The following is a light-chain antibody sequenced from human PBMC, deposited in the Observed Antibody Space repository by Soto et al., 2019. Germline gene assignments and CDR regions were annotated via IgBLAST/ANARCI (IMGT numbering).Light chain of an antibody. Sequence: QSALTQPASVSGSPRQSSTISCTGTSSDVGGYNYVSWYQQHPGKAPKLMIYDVSNRPSGVSNRFSGSKSGNTASLTISGLQAEDEADYYCSSYTSSSTLEYVFGTGTKVTVL. J-gene: IGLJ1*01. CDR1: SSDVGGYNY. CDR3: SSYTSSSTLEYV. V-gene: IGLV2-14*01. CDR2: DVS.